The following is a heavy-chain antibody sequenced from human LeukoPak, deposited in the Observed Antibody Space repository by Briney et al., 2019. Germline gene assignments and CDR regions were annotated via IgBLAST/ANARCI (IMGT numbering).Heavy chain of an antibody. CDR2: ISAYNGNT. V-gene: IGHV1-18*01. CDR3: ARDLRYYDILTGYYWSPTPDAFDI. Sequence: GASVKVSCKASGYTFTSYGISWVRQAPGQGLEWMGWISAYNGNTNYAQKLQGRVTMTTDTSTSTAYMELRSLRSDDTAVYYCARDLRYYDILTGYYWSPTPDAFDIWGQGTMVTVSS. D-gene: IGHD3-9*01. CDR1: GYTFTSYG. J-gene: IGHJ3*02.